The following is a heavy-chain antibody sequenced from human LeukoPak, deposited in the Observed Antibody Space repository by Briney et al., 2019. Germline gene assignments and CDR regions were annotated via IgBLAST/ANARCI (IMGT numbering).Heavy chain of an antibody. CDR2: IYPGDSDT. Sequence: GGSLRLSCKGSGYSFTSYWIGWLRQMPGKGLEWMGIIYPGDSDTRYSPSFQGQVTISADKSISAAYLQWSSLKASDTAMYYCARRYCSGGSCYYGSGWFDPWGQGTLVTVSS. D-gene: IGHD2-15*01. J-gene: IGHJ5*02. CDR3: ARRYCSGGSCYYGSGWFDP. CDR1: GYSFTSYW. V-gene: IGHV5-51*01.